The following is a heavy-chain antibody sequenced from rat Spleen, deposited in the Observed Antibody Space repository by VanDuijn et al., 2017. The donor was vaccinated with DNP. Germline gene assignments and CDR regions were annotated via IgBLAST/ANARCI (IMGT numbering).Heavy chain of an antibody. CDR3: VSRAPGNYYYGGYFDY. D-gene: IGHD1-12*02. CDR2: ISPSGGNI. Sequence: FTLSKSDVAWVRQAPTKGLEWVASISPSGGNIYYRDSVRGRFTIFRDVPKSTLYLQMDSLRSEDTATYYCVSRAPGNYYYGGYFDYWGQGVMVTVSS. V-gene: IGHV5S23*01. J-gene: IGHJ2*01. CDR1: FTLSKSD.